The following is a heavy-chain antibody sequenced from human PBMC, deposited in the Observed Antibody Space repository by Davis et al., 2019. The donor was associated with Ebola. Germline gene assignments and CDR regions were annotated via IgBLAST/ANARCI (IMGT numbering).Heavy chain of an antibody. Sequence: SETLSLTCAVYGGSFSGYYWSWIRQPPGKGLEWIGEINHSGSTNYNPSFKSRVTISVDTSKNQFSLKLSSVTAADTAVYYCARGDKWNDGGLDPWGQGTLVTVSS. CDR3: ARGDKWNDGGLDP. D-gene: IGHD1-1*01. CDR2: INHSGST. CDR1: GGSFSGYY. V-gene: IGHV4-34*01. J-gene: IGHJ5*02.